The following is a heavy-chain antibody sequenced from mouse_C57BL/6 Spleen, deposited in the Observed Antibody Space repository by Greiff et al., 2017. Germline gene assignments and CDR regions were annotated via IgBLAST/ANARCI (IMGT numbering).Heavy chain of an antibody. CDR3: ARHEVDYVAMDY. CDR1: GYTFTEYT. Sequence: VQRVESGAELVKPGASVKLSCKASGYTFTEYTIHWVKQRSGQGLEWIGWFYPGSGSIKYNEKFKDKATLTADKSSSTVYMELSRLTSEDSAVYFCARHEVDYVAMDYWGQGTSVTVSS. V-gene: IGHV1-62-2*01. J-gene: IGHJ4*01. CDR2: FYPGSGSI.